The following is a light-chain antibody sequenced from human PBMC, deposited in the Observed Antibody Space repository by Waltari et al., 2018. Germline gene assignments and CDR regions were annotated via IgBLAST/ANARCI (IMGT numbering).Light chain of an antibody. CDR2: EVN. Sequence: QSALTQPASVSGSPGQSITISCTGTSSDVGAYDFVSWYQHHPGKVPQVIIYEVNNRPSGVSSRFSASKSGNTASLTISGLQAEDEADYYCSSYTSTHIPFVFGTGTKVTVL. CDR3: SSYTSTHIPFV. CDR1: SSDVGAYDF. J-gene: IGLJ1*01. V-gene: IGLV2-14*01.